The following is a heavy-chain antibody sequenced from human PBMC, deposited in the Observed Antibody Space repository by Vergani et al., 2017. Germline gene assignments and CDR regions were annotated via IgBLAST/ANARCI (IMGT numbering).Heavy chain of an antibody. J-gene: IGHJ6*03. CDR2: ISGSGGST. CDR3: AREGRDGYNPYYYYYMDV. CDR1: GFTFSSYA. Sequence: EVQLVESGGGLVQPGGSLRLSCAASGFTFSSYAMSWVRQAPGKGLEWVSAISGSGGSTYYADSVKGRFTISRDNSKNTLYLQMNSLRAEDTAVYYCAREGRDGYNPYYYYYMDVWGKGITVTVSS. D-gene: IGHD5-24*01. V-gene: IGHV3-23*04.